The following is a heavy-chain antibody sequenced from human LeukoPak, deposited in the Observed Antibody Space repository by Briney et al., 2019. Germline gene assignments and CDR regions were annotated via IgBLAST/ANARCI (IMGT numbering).Heavy chain of an antibody. V-gene: IGHV1-2*02. CDR2: INPNSGGT. CDR3: ARDWYYDFWSGPNNYYYYGMDV. J-gene: IGHJ6*02. CDR1: GYTFADYY. Sequence: ASVKVSCKTSGYTFADYYMHWVRQAPGQGLEWMGWINPNSGGTNYAQKFQGRVTMTRDTSISTAYMELSRLRSDDTAVYYCARDWYYDFWSGPNNYYYYGMDVWGQGTTVTVSS. D-gene: IGHD3-3*01.